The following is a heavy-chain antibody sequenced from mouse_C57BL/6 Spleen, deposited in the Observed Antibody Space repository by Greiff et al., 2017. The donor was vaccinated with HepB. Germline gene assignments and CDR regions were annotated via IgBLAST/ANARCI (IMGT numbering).Heavy chain of an antibody. V-gene: IGHV1-69*01. J-gene: IGHJ4*01. CDR3: ARPLYYGYLYYYAMDY. D-gene: IGHD2-2*01. Sequence: VQLQQPGAELVMPGASVKLSCKASGYTFTSYWMHWVKQRPGQGLEWIGEIDPSDSYTNYNQKFKGKSTLTVDKSSSTAYMQLSSLTSEDSAVYYCARPLYYGYLYYYAMDYWGQGTSVTVSS. CDR2: IDPSDSYT. CDR1: GYTFTSYW.